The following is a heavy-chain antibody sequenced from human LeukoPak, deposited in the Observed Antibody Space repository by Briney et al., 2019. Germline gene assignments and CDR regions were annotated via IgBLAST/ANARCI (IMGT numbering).Heavy chain of an antibody. CDR2: INHSGST. CDR3: ARYLFLNWNYRRANYFDY. V-gene: IGHV4-34*01. CDR1: GGSFSGYY. J-gene: IGHJ4*02. D-gene: IGHD1-7*01. Sequence: SETLSLTCAVYGGSFSGYYWSWIRQPPGKGLEWIGEINHSGSTNYNPSLKSRVTISVDTSKSQFSLKLSSVTAADTAVYYCARYLFLNWNYRRANYFDYWGQGTLVTVSS.